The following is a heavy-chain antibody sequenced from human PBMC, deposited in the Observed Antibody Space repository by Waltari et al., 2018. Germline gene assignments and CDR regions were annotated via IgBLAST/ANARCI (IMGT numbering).Heavy chain of an antibody. V-gene: IGHV3-21*01. CDR3: AREWGVMVGTAGFYFDY. J-gene: IGHJ4*02. D-gene: IGHD2-15*01. CDR2: ISSGSSYI. Sequence: EVQLVGSGGGRVKRGGARGTPCAASGLPFSVYTVDGVRQAPGKGLEWVSSISSGSSYIYYADSVKGRFTISRDNAKNSLYLQMHSLSVEYTAVYYCAREWGVMVGTAGFYFDYWGQGALVTVSS. CDR1: GLPFSVYT.